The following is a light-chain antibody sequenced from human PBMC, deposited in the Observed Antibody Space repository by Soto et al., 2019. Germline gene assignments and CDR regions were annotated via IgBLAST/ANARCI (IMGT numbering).Light chain of an antibody. CDR2: AAS. V-gene: IGKV1-27*01. Sequence: DLQMTQSPSSLSASVGDRVTITCRASQGISNYLAWYQQKPGKVPKLLIYAASTLQLGVPSRFSGSGSGTDFTLTISSLQPEDVATYYCQKYNSALWTFGQGTKVEIK. J-gene: IGKJ1*01. CDR1: QGISNY. CDR3: QKYNSALWT.